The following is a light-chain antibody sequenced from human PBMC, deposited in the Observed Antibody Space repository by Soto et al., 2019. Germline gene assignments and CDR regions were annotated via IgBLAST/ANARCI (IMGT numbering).Light chain of an antibody. CDR3: QQYNSYSPT. V-gene: IGKV1-5*01. Sequence: DIQMTQSPSTLSASVGDRVTITCRASQSISSWLAWYQQKSGQAPKLLIYDASSLESGVPSRFSGSGSGTEFTLTISSLQPDDFASYCCQQYNSYSPTFGQGTQLEIK. CDR1: QSISSW. CDR2: DAS. J-gene: IGKJ2*01.